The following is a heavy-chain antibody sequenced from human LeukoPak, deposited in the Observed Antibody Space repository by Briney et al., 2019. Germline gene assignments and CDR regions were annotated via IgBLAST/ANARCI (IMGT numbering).Heavy chain of an antibody. J-gene: IGHJ4*02. V-gene: IGHV1-46*01. CDR2: INPGDAGT. D-gene: IGHD6-19*01. Sequence: PGGSLRLSCAASGYTFTSYYMHWVRQAPGQGLEWMGLINPGDAGTSYAQQFQGRVTMTRDTSTSTVYMELSSLRSEDTAVFYCARALNSGFYYFDHWGQGTLVTVSS. CDR3: ARALNSGFYYFDH. CDR1: GYTFTSYY.